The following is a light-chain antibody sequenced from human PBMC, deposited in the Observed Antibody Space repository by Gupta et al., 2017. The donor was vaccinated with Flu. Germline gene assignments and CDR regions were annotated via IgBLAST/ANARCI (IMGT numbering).Light chain of an antibody. V-gene: IGKV3-15*01. Sequence: TLSVSPGEGATPSCRASQSSVASNLAWYQQKPGRSPRLLIYHASTRATGIPARFSGSGSGTDFTLTISSLQSEDFAVYYCQQYNDWPLITFGQGTRLEIK. CDR3: QQYNDWPLIT. CDR1: QSSVASN. CDR2: HAS. J-gene: IGKJ5*01.